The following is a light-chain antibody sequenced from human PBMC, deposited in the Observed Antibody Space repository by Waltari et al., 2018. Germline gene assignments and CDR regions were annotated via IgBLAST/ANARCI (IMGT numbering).Light chain of an antibody. CDR3: QQSYSTPLT. Sequence: DIQMTQSPYSLSASVGDRVTITCRASQSISSYLNWYQQKPGKAPKLLISAASSLQSGVPSTFSGSGSGTDFTLTISSLQPEDFATYYCQQSYSTPLTFGGGTKVEIK. CDR2: AAS. CDR1: QSISSY. V-gene: IGKV1-39*01. J-gene: IGKJ4*01.